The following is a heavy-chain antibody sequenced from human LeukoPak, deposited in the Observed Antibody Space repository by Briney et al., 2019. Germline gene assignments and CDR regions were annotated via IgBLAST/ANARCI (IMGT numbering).Heavy chain of an antibody. CDR2: IKHSGST. D-gene: IGHD2-15*01. J-gene: IGHJ4*02. Sequence: SETLSLTCAVYGGSVSGYYWSWIRQPPGKGVEWIGEIKHSGSTNYNPSLKSRVTISVDTSKKQFSLKLSSVTAADTAVYYCARGVCSGGGCYGLFNYWGQGTLVTVSS. V-gene: IGHV4-34*01. CDR1: GGSVSGYY. CDR3: ARGVCSGGGCYGLFNY.